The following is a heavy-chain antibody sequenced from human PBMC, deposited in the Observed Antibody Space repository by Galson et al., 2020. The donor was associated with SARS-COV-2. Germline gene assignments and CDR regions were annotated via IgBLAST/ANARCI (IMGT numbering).Heavy chain of an antibody. D-gene: IGHD3-10*01. V-gene: IGHV5-51*01. CDR1: GYSFTSYW. CDR3: ARHKSLLLWCGELDYYYMDV. CDR2: IYPGDSDT. Sequence: HGESLKISCKGSGYSFTSYWIGWVRQMPGKGLEWMGIIYPGDSDTRHSPSFQGQVTISADKSISTAYLQWSSLKAPDTAMYYCARHKSLLLWCGELDYYYMDVWGKGTTVTVSS. J-gene: IGHJ6*03.